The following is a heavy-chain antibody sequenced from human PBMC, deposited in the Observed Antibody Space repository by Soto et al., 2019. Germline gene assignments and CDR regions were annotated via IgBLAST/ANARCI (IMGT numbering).Heavy chain of an antibody. Sequence: QVQLVQSGAEVKKPGSSVKVSCKASGGTFSSYAISWVRQAPGQGLEWMGGIIPIFGTANYAQKFQGRVTITADESTSTAYMELSSLRSEDTAVHYCARDSPFPSDSSSSWFDPWGQGTLVTVSS. CDR3: ARDSPFPSDSSSSWFDP. CDR1: GGTFSSYA. V-gene: IGHV1-69*01. J-gene: IGHJ5*02. D-gene: IGHD6-6*01. CDR2: IIPIFGTA.